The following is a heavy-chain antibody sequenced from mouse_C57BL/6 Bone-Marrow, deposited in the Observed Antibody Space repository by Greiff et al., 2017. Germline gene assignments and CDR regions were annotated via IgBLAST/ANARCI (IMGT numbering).Heavy chain of an antibody. CDR2: ILPSIGRT. CDR1: DSEVFPIAY. V-gene: IGHV15-2*01. D-gene: IGHD5-1*01. J-gene: IGHJ1*03. CDR3: ARRYVRVRLRYWYFDV. Sequence: VQLQQSGSELRSPGSSVKLSCKDFDSEVFPIAYMSWVRQKPGHGFEWIGGILPSIGRTIYGEKFEDKATLDADTLSNTAYLELNSLTSEDSAIYSCARRYVRVRLRYWYFDVWGTGTTVTVSS.